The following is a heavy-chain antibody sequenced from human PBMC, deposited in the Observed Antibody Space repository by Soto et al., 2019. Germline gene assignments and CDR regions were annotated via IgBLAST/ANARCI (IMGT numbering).Heavy chain of an antibody. CDR3: ARRERRGWYEAYFDY. V-gene: IGHV4-61*01. Sequence: QVQLQESGPGLVKPSETLSLTCTVSGGSVSSGSYYWSWIRQPPGKGLEWIGYIYYSGSTNYNPSPKSRVTISVDTSKDQFALKLSSVTAADTAVYYCARRERRGWYEAYFDYWGQGTLVTVSS. CDR2: IYYSGST. D-gene: IGHD6-19*01. J-gene: IGHJ4*02. CDR1: GGSVSSGSYY.